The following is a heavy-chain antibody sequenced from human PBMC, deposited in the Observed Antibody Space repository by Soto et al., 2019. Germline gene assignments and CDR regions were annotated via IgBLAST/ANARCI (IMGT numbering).Heavy chain of an antibody. Sequence: PGESLKISCKGSGYSFTSYWIGWVRQMPGKGLEWMGIIYPGDSDTRYSPSFQGQVTISADKSISTAYLQWSSLKASDTAMYYCARQSYYDSSGSPRDCMDVWGQGTTVTVSS. CDR2: IYPGDSDT. D-gene: IGHD3-22*01. J-gene: IGHJ6*02. V-gene: IGHV5-51*01. CDR1: GYSFTSYW. CDR3: ARQSYYDSSGSPRDCMDV.